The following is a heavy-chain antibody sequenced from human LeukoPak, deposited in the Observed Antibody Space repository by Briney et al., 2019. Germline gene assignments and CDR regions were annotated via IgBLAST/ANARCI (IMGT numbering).Heavy chain of an antibody. V-gene: IGHV3-15*01. CDR2: IKGRTYVATT. CDR1: GLTFSDAW. CDR3: PWMGTVVTVDR. Sequence: PGGSLRLSCAVSGLTFSDAWMSWVRQAPGKGLEWVGRIKGRTYVATTDFAAPVRGRFTLSRDVSKNMVYLQMNSLQTEDTAVYYCPWMGTVVTVDRWGHGTRVTVSS. D-gene: IGHD4-23*01. J-gene: IGHJ5*02.